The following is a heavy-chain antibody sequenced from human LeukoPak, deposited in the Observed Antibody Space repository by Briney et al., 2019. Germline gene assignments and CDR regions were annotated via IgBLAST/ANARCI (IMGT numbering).Heavy chain of an antibody. CDR3: ARGSGPNDSSGYYRSALNWFDP. D-gene: IGHD3-22*01. J-gene: IGHJ5*02. CDR1: GGSISSGGYS. CDR2: IYHSGST. Sequence: PSQTLSLTCAVSGGSISSGGYSWGWIRQPRGRGLEWIVYIYHSGSTYYNPSLKSRFTISVDRSKNQFSLKLSSVTAADTAVYYCARGSGPNDSSGYYRSALNWFDPWGQGTLVTVSS. V-gene: IGHV4-30-2*01.